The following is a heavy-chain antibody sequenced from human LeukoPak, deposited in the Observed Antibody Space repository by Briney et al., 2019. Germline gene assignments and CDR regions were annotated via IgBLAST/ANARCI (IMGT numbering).Heavy chain of an antibody. CDR2: ISGSGGST. J-gene: IGHJ4*02. CDR1: GFTFSSYA. Sequence: PGGSLRLSCAASGFTFSSYAMSWVRQAPEKGLERVSGISGSGGSTYFADSVKGRFTISRDNSKNTLYLQMNNLRAEDTAVYYCARQLRYCSSGDCYWDYWGQGTLVTVSP. D-gene: IGHD2-15*01. CDR3: ARQLRYCSSGDCYWDY. V-gene: IGHV3-23*01.